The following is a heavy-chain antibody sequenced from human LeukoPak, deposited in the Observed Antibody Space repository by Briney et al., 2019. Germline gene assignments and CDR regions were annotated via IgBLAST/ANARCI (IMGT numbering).Heavy chain of an antibody. CDR1: GGSFSGYY. J-gene: IGHJ4*02. CDR3: ARGVDTAMDGADY. CDR2: INHSGST. V-gene: IGHV4-34*01. D-gene: IGHD5-18*01. Sequence: PSETLSLTRAVYGGSFSGYYWSWIRQPPGKGLEWIGEINHSGSTNYNPSLKSRVTISVDTSKNQFSLKLSSVTAADTAVYYCARGVDTAMDGADYWGQGTLVTVSS.